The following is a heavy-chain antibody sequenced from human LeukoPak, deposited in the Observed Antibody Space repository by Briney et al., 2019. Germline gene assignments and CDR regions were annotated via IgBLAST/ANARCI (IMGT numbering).Heavy chain of an antibody. Sequence: ASVKVSCKASGYTFTSYDINWVRQATGQGLEWMGWMNPNSGNTGYAQKFQGRVTMTRNTSISTAYMELSSLRSDDTAVYYCARMKSLNWNYPIYYYYGMDVWGQGTTVTVSS. J-gene: IGHJ6*02. D-gene: IGHD1-7*01. CDR2: MNPNSGNT. CDR3: ARMKSLNWNYPIYYYYGMDV. CDR1: GYTFTSYD. V-gene: IGHV1-8*01.